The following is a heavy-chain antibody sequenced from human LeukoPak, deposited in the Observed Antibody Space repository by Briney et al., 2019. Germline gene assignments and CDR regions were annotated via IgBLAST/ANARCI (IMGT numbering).Heavy chain of an antibody. CDR3: TRAPAF. V-gene: IGHV1-2*02. Sequence: ASVKVSCKASGYTFTGNYIHWLRQAAGQGLEWMGWMNPKNGGTNYALKFQGRVTMTGDTSINTAYLNLSGLRSDDSALYYCTRAPAFWGQGTLVTVSS. J-gene: IGHJ4*02. CDR2: MNPKNGGT. CDR1: GYTFTGNY.